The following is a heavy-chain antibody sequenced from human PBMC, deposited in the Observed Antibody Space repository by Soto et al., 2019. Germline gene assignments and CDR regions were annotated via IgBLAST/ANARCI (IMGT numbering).Heavy chain of an antibody. J-gene: IGHJ6*02. CDR1: GFASSDFY. Sequence: PGGSLRLSCAASGFASSDFYMSWTRQAPGKGLEWISYISGGGTTVFYADSVKGRFTISRDNAQKSLYLQMDSLTSEDTAIYYCARDREPSVYHGMAVWGQGTTVTVSS. CDR2: ISGGGTTV. V-gene: IGHV3-11*01. CDR3: ARDREPSVYHGMAV.